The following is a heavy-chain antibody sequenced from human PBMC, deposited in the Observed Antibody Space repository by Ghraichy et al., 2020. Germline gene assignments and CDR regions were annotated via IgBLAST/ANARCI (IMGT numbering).Heavy chain of an antibody. D-gene: IGHD3-10*01. CDR1: GGSISSSSYY. Sequence: SETLSLTCTVSGGSISSSSYYWGWLRQPPGKGLEWIGSLYYSGSTYYNPSLKSRVTISVDTSKNQFSLKLSSVTAADTAVYYCARRYYGSGSYWGYWGQGTLVTVSS. J-gene: IGHJ4*02. CDR2: LYYSGST. CDR3: ARRYYGSGSYWGY. V-gene: IGHV4-39*01.